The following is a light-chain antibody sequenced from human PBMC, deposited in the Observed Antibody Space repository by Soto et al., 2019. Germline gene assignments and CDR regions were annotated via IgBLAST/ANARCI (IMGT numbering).Light chain of an antibody. CDR2: AAS. V-gene: IGKV3-20*01. CDR3: QQYGSSPLIT. J-gene: IGKJ5*01. Sequence: EIVLTQSPGTLSLSPGERATLSCRASQSVRSSFLAWYQHKPGQAPRLLIYAASNRATGIPDRFSGSGSGTDFTLTVSRLEPEDFAVYYCQQYGSSPLITFGQGTRLEI. CDR1: QSVRSSF.